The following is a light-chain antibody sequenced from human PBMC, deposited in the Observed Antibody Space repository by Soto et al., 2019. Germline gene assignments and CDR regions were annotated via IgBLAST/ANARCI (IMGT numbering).Light chain of an antibody. Sequence: EVVWTEYPGTLSLAPGERATLSCRASQSVSSSYLAWYQQKPGHAPRLLIYGASSRATGIPDRFSGSGSGTDFTLTISRLEPEDFAVYYCQQYGSSPYTFGQGTKLEIK. CDR2: GAS. V-gene: IGKV3-20*01. CDR1: QSVSSSY. J-gene: IGKJ2*01. CDR3: QQYGSSPYT.